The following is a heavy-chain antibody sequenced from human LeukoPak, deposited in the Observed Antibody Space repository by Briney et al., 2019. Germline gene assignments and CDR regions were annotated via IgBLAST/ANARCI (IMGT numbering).Heavy chain of an antibody. J-gene: IGHJ6*02. CDR2: INPNSGGT. Sequence: GASVKVSCKASGYTFTGYYMHWVRQAPGQGHEWMGWINPNSGGTNYAQKFQGRVTMTRDTSISTAYMELSRLRSDDTAVYYCARDRVITTSLYYYYYGMDVWGQGTTVTVSS. CDR3: ARDRVITTSLYYYYYGMDV. V-gene: IGHV1-2*02. CDR1: GYTFTGYY. D-gene: IGHD3-22*01.